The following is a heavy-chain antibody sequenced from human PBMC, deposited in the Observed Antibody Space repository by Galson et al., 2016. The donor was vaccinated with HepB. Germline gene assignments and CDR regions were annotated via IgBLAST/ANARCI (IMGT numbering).Heavy chain of an antibody. CDR3: ATSTGDRSCWGAFDI. V-gene: IGHV1-2*04. CDR1: GDTFTGYC. J-gene: IGHJ3*02. Sequence: SVKVSCKASGDTFTGYCIHWVRQAPGQGLEWMAWLSANSGDTNYAQKFQGWVTMTRDTSISTAYMELTSLTSDATAIYYCATSTGDRSCWGAFDIWGQGTMVTVSS. CDR2: LSANSGDT. D-gene: IGHD3-10*01.